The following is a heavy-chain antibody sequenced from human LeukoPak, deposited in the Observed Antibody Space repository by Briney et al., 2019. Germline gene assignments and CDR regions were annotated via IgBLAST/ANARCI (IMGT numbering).Heavy chain of an antibody. Sequence: GGSLRLSCAASGFTFSDYYMSWIRQAPGKGLEWVSYISSSGSTIYYADSVKGRFTISRDNAKNSLYLQMNSLRAEDTAVYYCARAQNSWAYAMSGYHYYMDVWGKGTTVTVSS. CDR1: GFTFSDYY. D-gene: IGHD2-8*01. CDR2: ISSSGSTI. CDR3: ARAQNSWAYAMSGYHYYMDV. J-gene: IGHJ6*03. V-gene: IGHV3-11*01.